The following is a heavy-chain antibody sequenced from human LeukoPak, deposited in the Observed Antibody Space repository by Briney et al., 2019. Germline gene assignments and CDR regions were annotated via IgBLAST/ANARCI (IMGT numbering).Heavy chain of an antibody. D-gene: IGHD3-22*01. CDR1: GFTFSTYW. CDR2: IKQDGSEQ. CDR3: ANGGSYYDSSGYYYVRAFDI. J-gene: IGHJ3*02. V-gene: IGHV3-7*05. Sequence: PGGSLRLSCAASGFTFSTYWMTWVRQAPGKGLEWVANIKQDGSEQYYVDSVKGRFAISRDNSKNTLSLQMNSLRVEDTAVYYCANGGSYYDSSGYYYVRAFDIWGQGTMVTVSS.